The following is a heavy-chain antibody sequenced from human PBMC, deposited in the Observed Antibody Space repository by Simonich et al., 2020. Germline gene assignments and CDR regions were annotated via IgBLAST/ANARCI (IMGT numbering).Heavy chain of an antibody. V-gene: IGHV1-2*02. D-gene: IGHD7-27*01. J-gene: IGHJ3*02. CDR3: ARGRLTGDKGAFDI. CDR2: FNPNSEGT. CDR1: GYTFTGYY. Sequence: QVQLVQSGAEVKKPGASVKVSFKASGYTFTGYYIHWVRQAPGQGLEWRGWFNPNSEGTNDAQKFQGRVTMTRDTSISTAYMELSRLRSDDTAVYYCARGRLTGDKGAFDIWGQGTMVTVSS.